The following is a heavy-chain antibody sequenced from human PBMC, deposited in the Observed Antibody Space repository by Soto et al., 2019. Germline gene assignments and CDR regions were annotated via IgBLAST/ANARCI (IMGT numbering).Heavy chain of an antibody. V-gene: IGHV3-33*01. CDR2: IWYDGSNK. D-gene: IGHD3-16*01. J-gene: IGHJ4*02. CDR3: ARDLYDYVWGSYDY. CDR1: GFTFSSYG. Sequence: QVQLVESGGGVVQPGRSLRLSCAASGFTFSSYGMHWVRQAPGKGLEWVAVIWYDGSNKYYADSVKGRFTISRDNSKNTLYMQMNSLRAEDKAVYYCARDLYDYVWGSYDYWGQGTLVTVSS.